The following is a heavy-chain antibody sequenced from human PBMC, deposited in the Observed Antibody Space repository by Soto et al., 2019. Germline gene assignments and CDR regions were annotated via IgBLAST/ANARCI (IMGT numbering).Heavy chain of an antibody. D-gene: IGHD2-8*01. J-gene: IGHJ6*03. Sequence: ASVKVSCKASGYTFTSYGINWVRQAPGQGLEWMGWISAYNGNTNYAQKLQGRVTMTTDTSTSTAYMELRSLRSDDTAVYYCARANRRTLKDIVLMVRNYYYMDVWGKGTTVTVSS. V-gene: IGHV1-18*01. CDR3: ARANRRTLKDIVLMVRNYYYMDV. CDR2: ISAYNGNT. CDR1: GYTFTSYG.